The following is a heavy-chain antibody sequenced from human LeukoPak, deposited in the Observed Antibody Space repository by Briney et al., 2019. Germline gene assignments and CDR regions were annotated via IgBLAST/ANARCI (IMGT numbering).Heavy chain of an antibody. CDR2: ISSSGGIT. V-gene: IGHV3-23*01. CDR3: ARHLLWFGELSGGFDY. D-gene: IGHD3-10*01. Sequence: GGSLRLSCAASGFTFSNYAMSWVRQAPGKGLEWVSAISSSGGITYYADSVKGRFTISRDNSKNTLYLQMNSLRAEDTAVYYCARHLLWFGELSGGFDYWGQGTLVTVSS. CDR1: GFTFSNYA. J-gene: IGHJ4*02.